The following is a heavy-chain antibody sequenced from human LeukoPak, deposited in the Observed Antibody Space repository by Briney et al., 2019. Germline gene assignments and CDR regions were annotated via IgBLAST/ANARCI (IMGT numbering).Heavy chain of an antibody. D-gene: IGHD3-10*01. V-gene: IGHV3-23*01. J-gene: IGHJ4*02. CDR1: GFTFSSYA. Sequence: PGGSLRLSCAASGFTFSSYAMSWVRQAPGKGLEWVSAISGSGGSTYYADSVKGRVTISRDNSKNTRYLQMKSLRAEEIAVYYCATDKGLFTMVRGVIITQFDYWGQGTLVTVSS. CDR2: ISGSGGST. CDR3: ATDKGLFTMVRGVIITQFDY.